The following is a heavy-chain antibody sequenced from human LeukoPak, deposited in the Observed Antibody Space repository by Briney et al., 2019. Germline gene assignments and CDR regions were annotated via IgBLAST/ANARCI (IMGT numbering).Heavy chain of an antibody. V-gene: IGHV1-18*01. CDR1: RYTFPSYG. CDR2: ISAYNDNT. J-gene: IGHJ5*02. CDR3: ARRADPVNWFYP. Sequence: ASVKVSCNASRYTFPSYGVSWVRQAPGQGLEWMGWISAYNDNTNYAQKFQGRVTMTTDTSTRTAYMELRSLRSDDTAVYYCARRADPVNWFYPCGQGTLVTVSS.